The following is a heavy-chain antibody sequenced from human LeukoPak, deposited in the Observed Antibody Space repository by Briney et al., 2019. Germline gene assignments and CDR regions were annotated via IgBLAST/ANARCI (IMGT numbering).Heavy chain of an antibody. CDR2: LDYSGST. J-gene: IGHJ4*02. CDR3: ARDQGSSGYYPYYFDY. D-gene: IGHD3-22*01. Sequence: PSETLSLTCTVSGGSISSYYWTWIRQLPGKGLEWIGYLDYSGSTKYNPSLKSRVTMSVDTSKNQFSLKLSSVTAADTAVYYCARDQGSSGYYPYYFDYWGQGTLVTVSS. V-gene: IGHV4-59*12. CDR1: GGSISSYY.